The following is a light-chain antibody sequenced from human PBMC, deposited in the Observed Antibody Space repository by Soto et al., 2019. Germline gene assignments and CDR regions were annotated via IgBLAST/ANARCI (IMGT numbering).Light chain of an antibody. CDR3: QQYKTYPWT. CDR1: QSISSR. Sequence: DIQMTQSPSSLSASVGDRVTIACRASQSISSRLAWYQQKPGQAPKLLIYDASSLESGVLSRFSGSGSGTEFTLIISSLQPDDFATYYCQQYKTYPWTFDQGTKVDIK. CDR2: DAS. V-gene: IGKV1-5*01. J-gene: IGKJ1*01.